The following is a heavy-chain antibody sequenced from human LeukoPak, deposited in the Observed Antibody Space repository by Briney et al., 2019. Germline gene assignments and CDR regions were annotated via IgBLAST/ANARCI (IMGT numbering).Heavy chain of an antibody. Sequence: PSETLSLTCTVSGGSINGYYWSWIRLPPGKGLEWIGYMHSSGSTNYNPSLRSRVAISVDTSKSQFSLKLDSVTAADSAVYYCARGRVVGNTGYYFDYWGQGVLVTVSS. J-gene: IGHJ4*02. CDR3: ARGRVVGNTGYYFDY. D-gene: IGHD1-14*01. CDR2: MHSSGST. V-gene: IGHV4-59*01. CDR1: GGSINGYY.